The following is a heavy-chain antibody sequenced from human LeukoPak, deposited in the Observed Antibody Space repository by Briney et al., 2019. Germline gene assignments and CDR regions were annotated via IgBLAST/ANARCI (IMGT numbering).Heavy chain of an antibody. J-gene: IGHJ1*01. CDR3: ASSRQMWYFQN. CDR1: GSSISSYY. D-gene: IGHD2-21*01. CDR2: IYYSGST. Sequence: SETLSLTCTVSGSSISSYYWSWIRQPPGKGLEWIGYIYYSGSTNYNPSLKSRVSISADTSKNQFSLKLSFVTAADTAVYYCASSRQMWYFQNWGRGTLVTVSS. V-gene: IGHV4-59*01.